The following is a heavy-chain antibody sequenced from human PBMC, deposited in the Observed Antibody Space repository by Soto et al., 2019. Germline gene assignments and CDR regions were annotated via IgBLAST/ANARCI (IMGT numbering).Heavy chain of an antibody. CDR3: ASDRPYPDYSSGRRSL. D-gene: IGHD3-10*01. J-gene: IGHJ4*02. V-gene: IGHV1-18*01. Sequence: ASVKVSCKASGYTFTSFGISWVRQAPGQGLEWMGWINAYNGNTNYAQKLQGRVTMTTDTSTSTAYMELRSLSSDDTAVYFCASDRPYPDYSSGRRSLWRQETLVAFSS. CDR1: GYTFTSFG. CDR2: INAYNGNT.